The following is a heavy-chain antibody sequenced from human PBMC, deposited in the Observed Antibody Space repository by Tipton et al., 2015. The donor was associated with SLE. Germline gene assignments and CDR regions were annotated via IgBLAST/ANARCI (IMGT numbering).Heavy chain of an antibody. J-gene: IGHJ6*02. CDR1: GYTFTSYY. Sequence: QSGAEVKKPGASVKVSCKASGYTFTSYYIHWVRRAPGQGLEWMGIINPSGGRTSYAQKFQGRVTMTRDTSTSTVYMDLSSLRSEYAAVYYCAPLVDSTPSSSGMDVWGQGTTVPVSS. CDR3: APLVDSTPSSSGMDV. D-gene: IGHD2-21*01. V-gene: IGHV1-46*01. CDR2: INPSGGRT.